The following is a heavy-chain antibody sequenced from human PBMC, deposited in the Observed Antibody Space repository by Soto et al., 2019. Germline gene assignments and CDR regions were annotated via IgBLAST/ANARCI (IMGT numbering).Heavy chain of an antibody. J-gene: IGHJ1*01. CDR2: INHSGST. CDR1: GGSFSGYY. D-gene: IGHD2-15*01. V-gene: IGHV4-34*01. CDR3: ASVPVVVVAATLVYFQH. Sequence: SETLSLTCAVYGGSFSGYYWSWIRQPPGKGLEWIGEINHSGSTNYNPSLKSRVTISVDTSKNQFSLKLSSVTAADTAVYYCASVPVVVVAATLVYFQHWVQGTLVTVSS.